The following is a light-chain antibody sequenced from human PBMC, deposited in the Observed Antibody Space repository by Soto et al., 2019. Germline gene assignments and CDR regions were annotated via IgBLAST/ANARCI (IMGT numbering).Light chain of an antibody. CDR2: DVS. Sequence: TQPACVSGCFVQSKTMCCTGTGSDVGGYNYVSWYQHHPGKAPKLRIYDVSNRPSVVSNRFSGSKSGYTASLPISGLQPEDDANYYCSSYTTSNSRQIVFGTGTKVTV. J-gene: IGLJ1*01. CDR3: SSYTTSNSRQIV. V-gene: IGLV2-14*03. CDR1: GSDVGGYNY.